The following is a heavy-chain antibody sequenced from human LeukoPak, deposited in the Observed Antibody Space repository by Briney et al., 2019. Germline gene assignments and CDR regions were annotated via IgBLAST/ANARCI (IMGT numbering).Heavy chain of an antibody. J-gene: IGHJ4*02. CDR2: ISYDGSFQ. D-gene: IGHD3-3*01. CDR3: AREIRGYYAAY. CDR1: GITLSNYG. V-gene: IGHV3-30*03. Sequence: PGGSLRLSCAVSGITLSNYGMSWVRQAPGKGLDWVALISYDGSFQSYADSVKGRFTISRDSSTNTVSLQMNSLRDEDTAMYYCAREIRGYYAAYWGQGILVTVSS.